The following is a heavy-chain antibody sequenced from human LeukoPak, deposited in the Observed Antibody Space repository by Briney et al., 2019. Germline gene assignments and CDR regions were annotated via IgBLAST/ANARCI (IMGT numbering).Heavy chain of an antibody. D-gene: IGHD2-15*01. CDR3: ARVLRYCSGGNCYSGGLGYMDV. CDR2: IYTSGST. V-gene: IGHV4-61*02. Sequence: SQTLSLTCTVSGGSISSGSYYWSWIRKPAGKGLEWFGRIYTSGSTNYNRALQIRVTISVDTSKNQFSLKLSSVTAADTAVYYCARVLRYCSGGNCYSGGLGYMDVWGKGTTVTISS. J-gene: IGHJ6*03. CDR1: GGSISSGSYY.